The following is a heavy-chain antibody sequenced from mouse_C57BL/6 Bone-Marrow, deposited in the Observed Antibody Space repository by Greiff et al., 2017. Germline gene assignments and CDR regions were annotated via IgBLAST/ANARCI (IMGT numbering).Heavy chain of an antibody. Sequence: QVQLKESGAELVKPGASVKMSCKASGYTFTTYPIEWMKQNHGKSLEWIGNFHPYNDDTKYNEKFKGKATLTVEKSSSTVYLELSRLTSDDSAVYYCAIYYDYDGGYAMDYWGQGTSVTVSS. CDR3: AIYYDYDGGYAMDY. J-gene: IGHJ4*01. D-gene: IGHD2-4*01. CDR2: FHPYNDDT. V-gene: IGHV1-47*01. CDR1: GYTFTTYP.